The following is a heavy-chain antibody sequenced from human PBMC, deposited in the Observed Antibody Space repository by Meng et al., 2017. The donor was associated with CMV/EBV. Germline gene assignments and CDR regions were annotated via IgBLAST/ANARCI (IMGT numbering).Heavy chain of an antibody. Sequence: CSVSSGSYYWTWTRQPPGKGLEWIGYAYYNGGTNYSPSLKSRVTILIDASKNQFSLELTSVTAADTAVYYCARGHDFWSGYYLFDPWGQGTLVTVSS. CDR1: CSVSSGSYY. CDR3: ARGHDFWSGYYLFDP. V-gene: IGHV4-61*01. D-gene: IGHD3-3*01. CDR2: AYYNGGT. J-gene: IGHJ5*02.